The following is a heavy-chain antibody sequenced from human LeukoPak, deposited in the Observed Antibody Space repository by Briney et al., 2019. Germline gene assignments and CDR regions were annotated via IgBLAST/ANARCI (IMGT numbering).Heavy chain of an antibody. CDR1: GGSISSYY. J-gene: IGHJ6*02. CDR2: IYYSGST. Sequence: PSETLSLTCTVSGGSISSYYWSWIRQPPGKGLEWIGYIYYSGSTNYNPSLKSRVTISVDTSKNQFSLKLSSVTAADTAVYYCAREDPQTTVPEGMDVWGQGTTVTVSS. D-gene: IGHD4-17*01. V-gene: IGHV4-59*01. CDR3: AREDPQTTVPEGMDV.